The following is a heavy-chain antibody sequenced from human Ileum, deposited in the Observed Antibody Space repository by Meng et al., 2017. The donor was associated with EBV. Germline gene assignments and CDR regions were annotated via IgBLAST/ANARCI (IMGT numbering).Heavy chain of an antibody. V-gene: IGHV3-74*01. CDR1: GLTFSSFW. CDR3: ARVGDYAYKD. CDR2: INGDGTST. Sequence: EVALVGSGGGVVQPGGSLRLSCAVSGLTFSSFWMHWVRQGPGKGLVWVSRINGDGTSTSYADSVKGRFTISRDNAKNTLYLQMNSLRAEDTAVYYCARVGDYAYKDWGQGTLVTVSS. D-gene: IGHD4-17*01. J-gene: IGHJ1*01.